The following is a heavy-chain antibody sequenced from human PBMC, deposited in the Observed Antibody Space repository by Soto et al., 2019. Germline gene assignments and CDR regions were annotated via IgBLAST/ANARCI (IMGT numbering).Heavy chain of an antibody. V-gene: IGHV2-5*02. J-gene: IGHJ4*02. CDR3: AHRVLRTVFGLVTTTAIYFDF. CDR1: GFSLTTSGVC. D-gene: IGHD3-3*01. Sequence: QITLNESGPTVVRPTETLTLTCRFSGFSLTTSGVCVGWIRQSPGKSPEWLALIYWDDDKRYSASLKSRLIITKDTSKNQVVLTVSDLDPTDTATYYCAHRVLRTVFGLVTTTAIYFDFWGQGTPVAVSS. CDR2: IYWDDDK.